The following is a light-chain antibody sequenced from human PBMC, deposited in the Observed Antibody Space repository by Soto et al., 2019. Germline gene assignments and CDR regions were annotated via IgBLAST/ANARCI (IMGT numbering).Light chain of an antibody. CDR1: QGISSY. CDR2: AAS. V-gene: IGKV1-8*01. Sequence: AIRMTQSPSSLSASTGDRVTIPCRASQGISSYLAWYQQKPGKDPKLLIYAASTLQSGVPSRFSGNGSGTDFTLTISCLQSEDFATYYCQQYYSYPGFTFGPGTKVDIK. CDR3: QQYYSYPGFT. J-gene: IGKJ3*01.